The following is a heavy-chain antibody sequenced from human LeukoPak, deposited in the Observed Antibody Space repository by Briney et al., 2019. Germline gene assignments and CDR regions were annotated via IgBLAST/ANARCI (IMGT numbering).Heavy chain of an antibody. CDR1: GFTFSSYSMN. Sequence: PGGSLRLSCAASGFTFSSYSMNWVRQPPGKGLEWIGSIYYSGSTYYNPSLKSRVTISVDTSKNQFSLKLSSVTAADTAVYYCARPNYYDSSGYHIWGQGTLVTVSS. V-gene: IGHV4-39*01. CDR2: IYYSGST. D-gene: IGHD3-22*01. J-gene: IGHJ4*02. CDR3: ARPNYYDSSGYHI.